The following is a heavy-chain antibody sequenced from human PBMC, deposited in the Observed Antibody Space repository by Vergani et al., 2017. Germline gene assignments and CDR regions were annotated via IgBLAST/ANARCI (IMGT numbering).Heavy chain of an antibody. CDR1: GGSISSGGYS. CDR2: IYHRGST. CDR3: ARSLMAAAGRDDY. D-gene: IGHD6-13*01. V-gene: IGHV4-30-2*01. Sequence: QLQLQESGSGLVKPSQTLSLTCAVSGGSISSGGYSWSWIRQPPGKGLEWIGYIYHRGSTNYNLSLKSRVTISVDTSKNQFSLKLSSVTAADTAVYYCARSLMAAAGRDDYWGQGTLVTVSS. J-gene: IGHJ4*02.